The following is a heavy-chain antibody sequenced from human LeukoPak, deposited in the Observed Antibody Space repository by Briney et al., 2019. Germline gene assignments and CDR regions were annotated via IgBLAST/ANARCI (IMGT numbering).Heavy chain of an antibody. D-gene: IGHD2-15*01. CDR3: ARDDGYCSGGSCYGGELTAPFDY. V-gene: IGHV1-2*02. CDR2: INPNSGGT. Sequence: ASVKVSCKASGYTFTGYYMHWVRQAPGQGLEWMGWINPNSGGTNYAQKFQGRVTMTRDTSISTAYMGLSRLRSDDTAVYYCARDDGYCSGGSCYGGELTAPFDYWGQGTLVTVSS. J-gene: IGHJ4*02. CDR1: GYTFTGYY.